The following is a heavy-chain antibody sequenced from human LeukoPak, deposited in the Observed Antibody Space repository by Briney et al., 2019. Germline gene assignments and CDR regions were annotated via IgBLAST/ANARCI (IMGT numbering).Heavy chain of an antibody. Sequence: GGSLRLSCAASGFTFSSYAMSWVRQAPGKGLGWVSAISGSGGSTYYADSVKGRFTISRDNSKNTLYLQMNSLRAEDTAVYYCAKGWVHGYYDSSGYYEQPAFDIWGQGTMVTVSS. CDR1: GFTFSSYA. J-gene: IGHJ3*02. CDR3: AKGWVHGYYDSSGYYEQPAFDI. V-gene: IGHV3-23*01. D-gene: IGHD3-22*01. CDR2: ISGSGGST.